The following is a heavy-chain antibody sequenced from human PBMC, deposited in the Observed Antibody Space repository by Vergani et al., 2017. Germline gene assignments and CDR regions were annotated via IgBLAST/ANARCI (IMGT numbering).Heavy chain of an antibody. CDR1: GGSISSGSYY. Sequence: QVQLQESGPGLVKPSQTLYLTCTVSGGSISSGSYYWSWIRQPAGKGLEWIGRIYTSGSTNYNPSIKSRVTISADTSKNQFSLKLSSVTAADTAVYYCARDALANLGLWAAFDIWGQGTMVTVSS. CDR2: IYTSGST. CDR3: ARDALANLGLWAAFDI. D-gene: IGHD7-27*01. J-gene: IGHJ3*02. V-gene: IGHV4-61*02.